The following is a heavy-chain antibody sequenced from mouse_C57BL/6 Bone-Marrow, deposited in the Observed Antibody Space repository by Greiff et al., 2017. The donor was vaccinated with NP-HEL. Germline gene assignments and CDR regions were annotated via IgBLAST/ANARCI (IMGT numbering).Heavy chain of an antibody. J-gene: IGHJ3*01. V-gene: IGHV1-50*01. CDR2: IDPSDSYT. CDR1: GYTFTSYW. Sequence: VQLQQPGAELVKPGASVKLSCKASGYTFTSYWMQWVKQRPGQGLEWIGEIDPSDSYTNYNQKFKGKATLTVDTSSSTAYMQLSSLTSEDSAVYYCASDYYGSSLAWFAYWGQGTLVTVSA. CDR3: ASDYYGSSLAWFAY. D-gene: IGHD1-1*01.